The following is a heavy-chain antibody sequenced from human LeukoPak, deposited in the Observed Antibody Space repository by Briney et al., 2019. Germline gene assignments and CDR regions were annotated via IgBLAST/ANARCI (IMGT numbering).Heavy chain of an antibody. CDR3: ARQRILMTTGGGDLGY. CDR2: ISYDGSNK. D-gene: IGHD1-14*01. V-gene: IGHV3-30-3*01. Sequence: SGRSLRLSCAAAGFTFSSYAMHWDRQAPGKGMEWVTVISYDGSNKYYADSVKGQFTLSRDNSKNTLYLQKNSLRAEDTAVYYGARQRILMTTGGGDLGYWGQGTLLTVPS. CDR1: GFTFSSYA. J-gene: IGHJ4*02.